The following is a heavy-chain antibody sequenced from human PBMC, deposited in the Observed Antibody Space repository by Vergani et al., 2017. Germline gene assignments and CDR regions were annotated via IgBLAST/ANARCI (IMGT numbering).Heavy chain of an antibody. Sequence: QVQLVESGGGVVQPGRSLRLSCTPSSFKLGDYGMHWVRQAPGRGLEWVSMTWYEGNNNYYADSVKGRFTISKDISKNTLYLQMNSLRGDDTAVYYCARETRDTRSSLGYLGQGTLVAVSS. CDR2: TWYEGNNN. J-gene: IGHJ4*02. V-gene: IGHV3-33*01. CDR3: ARETRDTRSSLGY. CDR1: SFKLGDYG. D-gene: IGHD5-24*01.